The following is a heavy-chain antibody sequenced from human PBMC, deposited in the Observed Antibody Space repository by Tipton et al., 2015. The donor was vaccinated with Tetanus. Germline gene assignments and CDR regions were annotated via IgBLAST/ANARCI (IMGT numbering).Heavy chain of an antibody. CDR3: ARDRGQQFVSDWFDP. J-gene: IGHJ5*02. Sequence: LRLSCTVSSGSINSPDYSWGWIRQPPGKGLEWIGYIYQSGSTSYNPSLATQVTITADKSKNQFSLNLRSVTAADTAVYYCARDRGQQFVSDWFDPWGQGTLVTVSS. CDR2: IYQSGST. CDR1: SGSINSPDYS. V-gene: IGHV4-30-2*01. D-gene: IGHD6-6*01.